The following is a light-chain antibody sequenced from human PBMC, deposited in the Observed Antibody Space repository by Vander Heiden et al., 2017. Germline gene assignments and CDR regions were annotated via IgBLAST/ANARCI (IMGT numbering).Light chain of an antibody. CDR1: QSVSSSY. J-gene: IGKJ1*01. CDR3: QQYGSSPRT. V-gene: IGKV3-20*01. CDR2: GAS. Sequence: EIVLTPSPGTLSFSPGERATLSCRASQSVSSSYLAWYQQQPGQAPRLLIYGASSRATGIPDRFSGSGSGKDFTLTISRLEPEDFAVYYCQQYGSSPRTFGQGTKVEIK.